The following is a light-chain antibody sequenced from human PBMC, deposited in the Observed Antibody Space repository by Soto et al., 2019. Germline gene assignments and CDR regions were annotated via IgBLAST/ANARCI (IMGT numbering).Light chain of an antibody. CDR1: QSVSSSY. CDR3: QQRSNWPIT. J-gene: IGKJ5*01. Sequence: EIVLTQSPGTLSLSPGERATLSCRASQSVSSSYLAWYQQKTGQAPRLLIYDASNRATGIPARFSGSGSGTDFTLTISRLEPEDFEVYYCQQRSNWPITFGQGTRLEIK. V-gene: IGKV3D-20*02. CDR2: DAS.